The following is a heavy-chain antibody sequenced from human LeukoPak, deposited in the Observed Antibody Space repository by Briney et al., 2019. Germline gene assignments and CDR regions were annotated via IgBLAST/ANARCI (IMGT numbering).Heavy chain of an antibody. D-gene: IGHD3-22*01. Sequence: GASVKVSCKASGYTFTSYGISWVRQAPGQGLEWMGWISAYNGNTNYAQNLQGRVTMTTDTSTSTAYMELRSLRSDDTAVYYFARDPRYYDSSGYYYSGNFDYWGQGTLVTVSS. V-gene: IGHV1-18*01. J-gene: IGHJ4*02. CDR2: ISAYNGNT. CDR1: GYTFTSYG. CDR3: ARDPRYYDSSGYYYSGNFDY.